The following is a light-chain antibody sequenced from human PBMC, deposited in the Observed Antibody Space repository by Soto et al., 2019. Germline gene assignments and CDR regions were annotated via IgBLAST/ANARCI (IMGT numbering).Light chain of an antibody. CDR1: QNITNN. Sequence: DIQMTQSPSPLSASIGDRVTITCQTSQNITNNLSWYQHKPGKAPNLLIYHASKLAKGVTSRFSGSGSGTDFSFIITSLQREDLATYYCQQYYGLPPLTFGQGTRLEIK. CDR3: QQYYGLPPLT. V-gene: IGKV1-33*01. J-gene: IGKJ5*01. CDR2: HAS.